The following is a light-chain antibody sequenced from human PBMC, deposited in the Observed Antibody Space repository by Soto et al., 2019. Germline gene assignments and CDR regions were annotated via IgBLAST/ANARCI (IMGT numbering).Light chain of an antibody. V-gene: IGLV2-14*03. J-gene: IGLJ1*01. CDR3: NSYTSSSTDV. CDR1: SSDVGGFNY. Sequence: QSALPQPASVSGSPGQSITISCTGTSSDVGGFNYVSWYQQHPGKAPKLMIYDVTNRPSGVSYRFSGSKSGNTASLTISGLQAEDEADYYCNSYTSSSTDVFGTGTKLTVL. CDR2: DVT.